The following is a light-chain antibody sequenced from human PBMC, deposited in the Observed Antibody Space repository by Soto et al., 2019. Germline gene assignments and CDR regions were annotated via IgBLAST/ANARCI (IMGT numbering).Light chain of an antibody. J-gene: IGLJ2*01. Sequence: HSVLTQPPSVSGAPGQRGTISCTGSSSNIGAGYDVHWYQQLPGTAPKLLIYGNSNRPSWVPDRFSGSKSGTSASLAITGLQAEDEADYYCQSYDSSLSGSVVFGGGTKVTVL. V-gene: IGLV1-40*01. CDR2: GNS. CDR1: SSNIGAGYD. CDR3: QSYDSSLSGSVV.